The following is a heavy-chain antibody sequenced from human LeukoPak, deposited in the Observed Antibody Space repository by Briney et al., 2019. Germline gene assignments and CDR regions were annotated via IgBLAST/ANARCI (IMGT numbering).Heavy chain of an antibody. J-gene: IGHJ4*02. CDR3: AKGDYYDSSGFYPLFDY. CDR1: GFTFNSYA. V-gene: IGHV3-23*01. Sequence: GGSLRLSCAASGFTFNSYAMSWVRQAPGKGLEWVSAISGSGGSTYYADSVKGRFTISRDNSKNTLYLQMNSLRAEDTAVYYCAKGDYYDSSGFYPLFDYWGQGTLVTASS. CDR2: ISGSGGST. D-gene: IGHD3-22*01.